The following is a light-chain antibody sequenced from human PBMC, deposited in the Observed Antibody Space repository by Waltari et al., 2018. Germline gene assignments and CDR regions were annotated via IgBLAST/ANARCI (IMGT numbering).Light chain of an antibody. V-gene: IGLV3-9*01. Sequence: SYELTQPPSVSVALGQTARITCGGNNIGNKNVHWYQQKPGQAPLLGIYRDTNRPSEVSERLSAANWGNTAILTISGAQVGDEADYYCQVWDGTTSVVFGGGTKLTVL. CDR2: RDT. CDR3: QVWDGTTSVV. J-gene: IGLJ2*01. CDR1: NIGNKN.